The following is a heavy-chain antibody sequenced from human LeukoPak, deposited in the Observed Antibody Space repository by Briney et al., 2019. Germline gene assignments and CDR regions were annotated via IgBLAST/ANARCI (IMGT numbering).Heavy chain of an antibody. Sequence: GASVKVSCKASGYTFASYGISWVRQAPGQGLEWMGWIGAYNHSTNYAQKLQGRVTMTTDTSTSTAYMELRSLRSDDTAVYYCARAARDNSDSYSRLWGQGTLVTVSS. J-gene: IGHJ4*02. CDR3: ARAARDNSDSYSRL. D-gene: IGHD3-22*01. CDR2: IGAYNHST. V-gene: IGHV1-18*01. CDR1: GYTFASYG.